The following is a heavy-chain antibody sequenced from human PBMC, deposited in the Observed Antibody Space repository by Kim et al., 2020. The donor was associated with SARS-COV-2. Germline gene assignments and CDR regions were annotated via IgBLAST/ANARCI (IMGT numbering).Heavy chain of an antibody. D-gene: IGHD2-2*01. J-gene: IGHJ4*02. CDR1: GGSFSGYY. CDR2: INHSGST. CDR3: ARVDIYCSSTSFYDY. Sequence: SETLSLTCAVYGGSFSGYYWSWIRQPPGKGLEWIGEINHSGSTNYNPSLKSRVTISVDTSKNQFSLKLSSVTAADTAVYYCARVDIYCSSTSFYDYWGQGTLVTVSS. V-gene: IGHV4-34*01.